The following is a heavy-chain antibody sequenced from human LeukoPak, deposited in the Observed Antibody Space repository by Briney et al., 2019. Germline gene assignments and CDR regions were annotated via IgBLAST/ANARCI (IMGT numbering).Heavy chain of an antibody. J-gene: IGHJ4*02. CDR1: GFTFSSYS. CDR3: VRAVRAASNY. CDR2: ISSSSAHI. D-gene: IGHD6-25*01. V-gene: IGHV3-21*01. Sequence: GGSLRLSCAASGFTFSSYSMNWVRQAPGKGLEWVSFISSSSAHINYADSVKGRFTISRDNPRNSLYLQMDSLRAEDTALYYCVRAVRAASNYWGQGTLVTVSS.